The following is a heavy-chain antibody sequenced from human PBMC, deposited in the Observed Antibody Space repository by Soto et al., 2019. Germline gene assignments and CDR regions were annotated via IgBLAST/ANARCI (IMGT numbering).Heavy chain of an antibody. CDR2: INPRGGST. CDR3: ARDQDGSGTYYFNWFDP. J-gene: IGHJ5*02. CDR1: GYTFTGYY. D-gene: IGHD3-10*01. Sequence: AAVKVSFKASGYTFTGYYMHWVRQAPGQGLEWMGIINPRGGSTSYAQKFQGRVTLTRDTSTSTVYMELSSLRSEDTAVYYCARDQDGSGTYYFNWFDPWGQGTLVTVSS. V-gene: IGHV1-46*01.